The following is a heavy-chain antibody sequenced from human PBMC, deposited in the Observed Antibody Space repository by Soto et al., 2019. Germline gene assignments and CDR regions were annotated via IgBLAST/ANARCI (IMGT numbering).Heavy chain of an antibody. CDR1: GFTFSTFA. Sequence: GGSLRLSCAASGFTFSTFAMNWVRQAPGKGLEWVSGITGGSGFTFYADSVKGRFTISRDDSENTLFLQMSSLRAEDTAKYYCAKSGPTNYFDFWGQGTLVTVSS. J-gene: IGHJ4*02. V-gene: IGHV3-23*01. D-gene: IGHD1-26*01. CDR3: AKSGPTNYFDF. CDR2: ITGGSGFT.